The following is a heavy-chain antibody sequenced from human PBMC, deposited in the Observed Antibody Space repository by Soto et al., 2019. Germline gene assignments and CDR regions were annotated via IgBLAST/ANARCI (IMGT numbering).Heavy chain of an antibody. J-gene: IGHJ6*02. D-gene: IGHD6-13*01. V-gene: IGHV4-34*01. CDR1: GGSFSGYY. CDR3: ARTPLYSTKHRYYYGMDV. Sequence: PSETLSLTCAVYGGSFSGYYWSWIRQPPGKGLEWIGEINHSGSTNYNPSLESRVTISVDTSKNQFSLKLSSVTAADTAVYYCARTPLYSTKHRYYYGMDVWGQGTTVTVSS. CDR2: INHSGST.